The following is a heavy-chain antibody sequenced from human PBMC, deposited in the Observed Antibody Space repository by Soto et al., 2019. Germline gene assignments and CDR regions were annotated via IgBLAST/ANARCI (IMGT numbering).Heavy chain of an antibody. V-gene: IGHV3-48*03. CDR1: GFTFSSYE. CDR2: ISSSGSTI. CDR3: ASTYYDFWSGYYSQYGMDV. Sequence: PGGSLRLSCAASGFTFSSYEMNWVRQAPGKGLEWVSYISSSGSTIYYADSVKGRFTISRDNAKNSLYLQMNSLRAEDTAVYYCASTYYDFWSGYYSQYGMDVWGQGXTVTVSS. J-gene: IGHJ6*02. D-gene: IGHD3-3*01.